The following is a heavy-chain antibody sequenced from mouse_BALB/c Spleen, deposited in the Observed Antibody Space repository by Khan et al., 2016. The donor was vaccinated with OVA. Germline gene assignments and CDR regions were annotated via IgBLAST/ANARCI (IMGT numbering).Heavy chain of an antibody. CDR3: ARRDYGSSYPCFAY. V-gene: IGHV1-77*01. CDR1: GYSFTDYI. D-gene: IGHD1-1*01. Sequence: QVQLKESGPELVKPGASVKMSCKASGYSFTDYIISWVKQRTGQGLQWIGEIYPGSGSTYSNEKFKGKASLTADKSSNTAYMQLSSLTYEDYAVYFCARRDYGSSYPCFAYWGQGTLVTVST. CDR2: IYPGSGST. J-gene: IGHJ3*01.